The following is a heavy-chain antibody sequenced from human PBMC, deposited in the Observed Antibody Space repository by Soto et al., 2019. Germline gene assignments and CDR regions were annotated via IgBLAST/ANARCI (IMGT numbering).Heavy chain of an antibody. CDR1: GFTFSSYG. CDR2: IWYDGSNK. J-gene: IGHJ4*02. Sequence: GGSLRLSCAASGFTFSSYGMHWVRQAPGKGLEWVAVIWYDGSNKYYADSVKGRFTISRDNSKNTLYLQMNSLRAEDTAVYYCARDPRSDRILEWLSPAYYFDYWGQGTLVTVSS. V-gene: IGHV3-33*01. D-gene: IGHD3-3*01. CDR3: ARDPRSDRILEWLSPAYYFDY.